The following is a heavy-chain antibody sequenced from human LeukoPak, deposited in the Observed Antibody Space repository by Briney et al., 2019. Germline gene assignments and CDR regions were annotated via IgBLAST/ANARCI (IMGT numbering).Heavy chain of an antibody. J-gene: IGHJ4*02. V-gene: IGHV3-53*01. CDR3: ARKLVDTAILTGGYFDY. CDR1: GSTVSSYY. Sequence: GGSLRLSCAASGSTVSSYYMSWVRQAPGKGLEWVSIIHSGGSTYYADSVKGRFTISRDNSKNTLYLQMNSLRAEDTAVYYCARKLVDTAILTGGYFDYWGQGTLVTVSS. D-gene: IGHD5-18*01. CDR2: IHSGGST.